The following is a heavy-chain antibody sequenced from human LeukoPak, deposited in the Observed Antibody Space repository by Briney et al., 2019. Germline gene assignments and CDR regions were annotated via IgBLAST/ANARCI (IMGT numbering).Heavy chain of an antibody. CDR1: GGSISSGGYY. V-gene: IGHV4-31*03. CDR3: ARAPHRRLLIGGAFDI. D-gene: IGHD3-22*01. J-gene: IGHJ3*02. CDR2: IYYSGST. Sequence: SQTLSLTCTVSGGSISSGGYYWSWIRQHPGKGLEWIGYIYYSGSTYYNPSLKSRVTISVDTSKNQFSLKLSSVTAADTAVYYCARAPHRRLLIGGAFDIWGQGTMVTVSS.